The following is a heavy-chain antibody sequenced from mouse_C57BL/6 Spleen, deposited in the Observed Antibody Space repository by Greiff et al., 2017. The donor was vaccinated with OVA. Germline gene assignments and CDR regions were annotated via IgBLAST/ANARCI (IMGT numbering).Heavy chain of an antibody. D-gene: IGHD2-4*01. J-gene: IGHJ4*01. V-gene: IGHV5-17*01. Sequence: VKLVESGGGLVKPGGSLKLSCAASGFTFSDYGMHWVRQAPEKGLEWVAYISSGSSTNYYADTVKGRFTISRDNAKNTLFLQMTSLRSEDTAMYYCARLRHYAMDYWGQGTSVTVSS. CDR3: ARLRHYAMDY. CDR2: ISSGSSTN. CDR1: GFTFSDYG.